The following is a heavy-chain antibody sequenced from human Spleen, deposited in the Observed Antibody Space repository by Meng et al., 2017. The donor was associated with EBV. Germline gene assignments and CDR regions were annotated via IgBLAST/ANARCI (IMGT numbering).Heavy chain of an antibody. V-gene: IGHV4-34*01. D-gene: IGHD3-16*02. Sequence: QVQIQQWGAGLLRPSETLSLTCAVYDGSFSAFYWNWFRQSPWKGLEWIGEINHSGSTNYNPSLKSRVTISVDTSKNQFSLKLSSVTAADTAVYYCARGPAGLSKHRYLDYWGQGTLVTVSS. CDR2: INHSGST. CDR3: ARGPAGLSKHRYLDY. J-gene: IGHJ4*02. CDR1: DGSFSAFY.